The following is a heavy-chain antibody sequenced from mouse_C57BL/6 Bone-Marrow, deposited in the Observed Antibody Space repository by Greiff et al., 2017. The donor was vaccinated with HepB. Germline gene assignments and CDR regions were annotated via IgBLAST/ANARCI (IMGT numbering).Heavy chain of an antibody. CDR2: IDPENGDT. J-gene: IGHJ3*01. Sequence: EVKLVESGAELVRPGASVKLSCTASGFNIKDDYMHWVKQRPEQGLEWIGWIDPENGDTEYASKFQGKATITADTSSNTAYLQLSSLTSEDTAVYYWTLGRFAYWGQGTLVTVSA. CDR1: GFNIKDDY. CDR3: TLGRFAY. V-gene: IGHV14-4*01. D-gene: IGHD4-1*01.